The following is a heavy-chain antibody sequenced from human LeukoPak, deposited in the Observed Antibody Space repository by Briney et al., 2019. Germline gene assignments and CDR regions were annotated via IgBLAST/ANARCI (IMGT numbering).Heavy chain of an antibody. CDR2: ISAYIGDT. CDR1: GYTFTSYG. V-gene: IGHV1-18*01. CDR3: ARKTRYSYEGVDY. D-gene: IGHD5-18*01. J-gene: IGHJ4*02. Sequence: ASVKVSCKASGYTFTSYGISWVRQAPGQGLEWMGWISAYIGDTNYAQKFQGRVTMTTDTSTSTAYMELSRLRSDDTAVYYCARKTRYSYEGVDYWGQGTLVTVSS.